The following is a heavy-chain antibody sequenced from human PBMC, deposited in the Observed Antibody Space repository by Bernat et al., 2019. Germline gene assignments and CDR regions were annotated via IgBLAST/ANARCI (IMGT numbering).Heavy chain of an antibody. CDR1: GFTFSSYA. V-gene: IGHV3-30-3*01. J-gene: IGHJ5*02. D-gene: IGHD3-10*01. Sequence: QVQLVESGGGVVQPGRSLRLSCAASGFTFSSYAMHWVRQAPGKGLEWVAVISYDGSNKYYADSVKGRFIISRDNSKNTLYLQMNSLRAEDTAVYYCARGVVRGVIVSWFDPWGQGTLVTVSS. CDR2: ISYDGSNK. CDR3: ARGVVRGVIVSWFDP.